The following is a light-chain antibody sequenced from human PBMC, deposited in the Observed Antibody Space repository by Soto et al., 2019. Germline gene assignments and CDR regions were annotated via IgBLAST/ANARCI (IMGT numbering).Light chain of an antibody. V-gene: IGKV4-1*01. Sequence: DIVMTQSPDSLAVSLGERATINCKSSQSVLYSSNNKNYLAWYQQKPGQPPKLLIYWASTRESGVPDRFSGSGSGTDVTLTISRLQAEDVAVYYCQQYYSTPLTFGGGTKVEIK. CDR3: QQYYSTPLT. J-gene: IGKJ4*01. CDR2: WAS. CDR1: QSVLYSSNNKNY.